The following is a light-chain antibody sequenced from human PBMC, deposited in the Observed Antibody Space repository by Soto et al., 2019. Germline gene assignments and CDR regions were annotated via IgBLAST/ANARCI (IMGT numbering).Light chain of an antibody. CDR1: SSNIGSNY. J-gene: IGLJ3*02. V-gene: IGLV1-47*02. CDR3: EAWDSSLSAGV. CDR2: SNN. Sequence: QSVLTQPPSASGTPGQRVTISCSGSSSNIGSNYVYWYQQLPGTAPKLLIYSNNQRPSGVPDRFSGSKSGTSASLAISGLGSEDEADYYCEAWDSSLSAGVFGGGTKVTVL.